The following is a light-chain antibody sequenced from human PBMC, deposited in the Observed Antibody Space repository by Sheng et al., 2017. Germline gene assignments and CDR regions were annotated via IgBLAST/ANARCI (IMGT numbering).Light chain of an antibody. CDR1: QSVNSNY. V-gene: IGKV3-20*01. J-gene: IGKJ4*01. Sequence: ETVLTQSPGTLSLTPGERATLSCRASQSVNSNYLVWYQQKPGQAPRLLIYDASNRATGVPDRFSGSGSGTDFILSIRRLEPEDFAVYYCQQYGNSPPTTFGGGTKVEIK. CDR2: DAS. CDR3: QQYGNSPPTT.